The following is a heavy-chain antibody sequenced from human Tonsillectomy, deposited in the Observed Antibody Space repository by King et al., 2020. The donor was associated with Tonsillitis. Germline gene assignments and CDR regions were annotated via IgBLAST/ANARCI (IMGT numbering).Heavy chain of an antibody. CDR3: ASHEINIVGATQMIPGDAFDI. CDR2: INHGGST. J-gene: IGHJ3*02. CDR1: GGSFSDYY. V-gene: IGHV4-34*01. Sequence: VQLQQWGAGLLKPSETLSLTCAVYGGSFSDYYWSWIRQPPGKGLEWIGEINHGGSTNYKPSLKSRVTISVDTPKNQFSLKLSSVTAADTAVYYCASHEINIVGATQMIPGDAFDIWGQGTMVTVSA. D-gene: IGHD1-26*01.